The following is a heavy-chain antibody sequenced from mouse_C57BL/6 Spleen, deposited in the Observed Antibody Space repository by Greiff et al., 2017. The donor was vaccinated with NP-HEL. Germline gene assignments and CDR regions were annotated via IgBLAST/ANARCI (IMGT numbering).Heavy chain of an antibody. V-gene: IGHV1-69*01. J-gene: IGHJ4*01. CDR2: IDPSDSYT. CDR1: GYTFTSYW. CDR3: ARKGPHYYAMDY. Sequence: QVQLKQPGAELVMPGASVKLSCKASGYTFTSYWMHWVKQRPGQGLEWIGEIDPSDSYTNYNQKFKGKSTLTVDKSSSTAYMQLSSLTSEDSAVYYCARKGPHYYAMDYWGQGTSVTVSS.